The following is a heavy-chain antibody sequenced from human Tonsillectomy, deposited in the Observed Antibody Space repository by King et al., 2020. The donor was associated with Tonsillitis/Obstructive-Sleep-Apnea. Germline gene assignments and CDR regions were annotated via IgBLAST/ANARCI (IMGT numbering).Heavy chain of an antibody. J-gene: IGHJ4*02. CDR2: INHSGST. V-gene: IGHV4-34*01. CDR1: GGSFSGYY. Sequence: HVQLQQWGAGLLKPSETLSLTCAVYGGSFSGYYWSWIRQPPGKGLEWIGEINHSGSTNYNPSLKSRVTISADTSKNQFSLRLSSVTAADTAVYYCAREEVRGDIVVVPPAIGNDYWGQGTLVTVSS. CDR3: AREEVRGDIVVVPPAIGNDY. D-gene: IGHD2-2*02.